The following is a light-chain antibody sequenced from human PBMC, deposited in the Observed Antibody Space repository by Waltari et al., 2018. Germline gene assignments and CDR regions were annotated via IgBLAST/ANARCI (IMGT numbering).Light chain of an antibody. J-gene: IGLJ3*02. V-gene: IGLV2-14*01. CDR1: SSDIGGYDF. Sequence: QSALTQPASVSGSPGPSLTISCTGTSSDIGGYDFVSWYQQYPGMAPKLMIYEVTNRPSGVSGRFSGSKSGTTASLTISGLQPEDEADYYCTSYTTSTTVLFGGGTKVTVL. CDR2: EVT. CDR3: TSYTTSTTVL.